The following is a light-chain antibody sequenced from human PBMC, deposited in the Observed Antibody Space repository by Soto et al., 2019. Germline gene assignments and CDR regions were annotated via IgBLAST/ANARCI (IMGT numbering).Light chain of an antibody. CDR1: SSVVGGFNF. CDR3: SSYTTSSTIV. Sequence: QSALTQPASVSGSPGQSITISCTGTSSVVGGFNFVSWYQQPPGKAPKLMIYDVSHRPSGVSNRFSGSKSGNTASLTISGLQAEDEGDYYCSSYTTSSTIVFGTGTKVTVL. J-gene: IGLJ1*01. V-gene: IGLV2-14*01. CDR2: DVS.